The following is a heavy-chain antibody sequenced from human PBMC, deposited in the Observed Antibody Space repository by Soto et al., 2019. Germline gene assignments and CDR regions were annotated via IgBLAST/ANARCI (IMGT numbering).Heavy chain of an antibody. CDR1: GDSIRSYY. CDR3: AGEGALATFGVV. CDR2: VYYGGST. J-gene: IGHJ4*02. V-gene: IGHV4-59*01. D-gene: IGHD3-3*01. Sequence: SETLSLTCTVSGDSIRSYYWTWIRQPPGRGLEWIGHVYYGGSTNYNPSLQSRVTISLDTSKNQFSLRLTSMTAADAAVYYCAGEGALATFGVVWGQGTRVTVSS.